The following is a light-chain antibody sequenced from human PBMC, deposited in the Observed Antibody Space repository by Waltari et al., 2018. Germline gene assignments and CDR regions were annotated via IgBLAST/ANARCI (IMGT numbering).Light chain of an antibody. CDR3: MQGTHDRT. Sequence: EIVMTQSPLSLSVTPGEPASISCRSSQSLLHSNGNTYLDWFLQKLGQTPQLLIYLASNRASGVPDRFSASGSGTDLTLKISRVEAEDVGLYYCMQGTHDRTFGGGTRVESK. J-gene: IGKJ4*01. CDR1: QSLLHSNGNTY. V-gene: IGKV2-28*01. CDR2: LAS.